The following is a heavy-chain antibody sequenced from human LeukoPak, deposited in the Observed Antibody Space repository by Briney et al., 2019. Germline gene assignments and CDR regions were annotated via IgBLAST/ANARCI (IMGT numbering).Heavy chain of an antibody. V-gene: IGHV7-4-1*02. J-gene: IGHJ4*02. D-gene: IGHD2-15*01. CDR1: GYTFTAYA. CDR2: INTNTGNP. Sequence: ASVQVSCKASGYTFTAYAINWVRQAPGQGLEWMGWINTNTGNPTYAQGFTGRFVFSLDTSVSTAYLQISSLKAEDTAVYYRARTLVAAPNQKAWSFDYWGQGTLVTVSS. CDR3: ARTLVAAPNQKAWSFDY.